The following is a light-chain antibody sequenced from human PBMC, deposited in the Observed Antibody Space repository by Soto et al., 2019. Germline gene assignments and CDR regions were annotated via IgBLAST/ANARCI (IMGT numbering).Light chain of an antibody. CDR1: QSVSVH. Sequence: EIVLTQSPGTLSLSPGERATLSCRASQSVSVHLAWYQQKPGQAPRLLIYDASNRATGIPARFSGSGSGTDFTLTISSLEPEDFAFYHCVQRTTWPWTCGQGSKVEIK. CDR2: DAS. CDR3: VQRTTWPWT. J-gene: IGKJ1*01. V-gene: IGKV3-11*01.